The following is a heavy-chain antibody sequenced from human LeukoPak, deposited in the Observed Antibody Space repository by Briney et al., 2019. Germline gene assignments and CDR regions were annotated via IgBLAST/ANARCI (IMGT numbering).Heavy chain of an antibody. Sequence: SGGSLRLSCVASGFTFNTYSMNWVRQAPGKGLEGVSPFCGSSSYIYNADSVKGRFTISRDNAKNSLYLQMNSLRAEDTPVYYCARSVMSSWDQPLTNFDYWGQGTLVTVSS. V-gene: IGHV3-21*01. J-gene: IGHJ4*02. CDR1: GFTFNTYS. CDR2: FCGSSSYI. CDR3: ARSVMSSWDQPLTNFDY. D-gene: IGHD2-2*01.